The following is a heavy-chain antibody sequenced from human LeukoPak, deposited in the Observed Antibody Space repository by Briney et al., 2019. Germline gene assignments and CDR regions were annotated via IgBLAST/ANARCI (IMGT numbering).Heavy chain of an antibody. J-gene: IGHJ4*02. CDR3: ARWGSVWYYGSGSYYHIGYFDY. D-gene: IGHD3-10*01. Sequence: SETLSLTCAVYGGSFSGYYWSWIRQPPGKGLEWIGEINHSGSTNYNPSLKSRVTISVDTSKNQFSLKLSSVTAADTAVYYCARWGSVWYYGSGSYYHIGYFDYWGQGTLVTVSS. V-gene: IGHV4-34*01. CDR1: GGSFSGYY. CDR2: INHSGST.